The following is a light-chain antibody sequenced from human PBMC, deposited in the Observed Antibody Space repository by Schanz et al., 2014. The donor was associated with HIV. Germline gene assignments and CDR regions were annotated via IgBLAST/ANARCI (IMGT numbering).Light chain of an antibody. J-gene: IGLJ3*02. V-gene: IGLV2-14*03. Sequence: QSALTQPASVSGSPGQSINISCTGTSSDVGAYKSVSWYQQHPGKAPKLMIYDVSNRPSGISNRFSGSKSGNTASLTISGLQAEDEADYYCGSYGGSDNMVFGGGTKLTVL. CDR1: SSDVGAYKS. CDR2: DVS. CDR3: GSYGGSDNMV.